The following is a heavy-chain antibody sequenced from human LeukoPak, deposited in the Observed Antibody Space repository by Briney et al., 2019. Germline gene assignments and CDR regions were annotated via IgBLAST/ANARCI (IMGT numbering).Heavy chain of an antibody. J-gene: IGHJ5*02. V-gene: IGHV4-59*06. Sequence: SETLSLTCTVSGGSISNYYWSWIRQSPGKGLEWIGYIYYSGSTYYNPSLKSRVTISVDTSKNQFSLKLSSVTAADTAVYYCARGVDRGRIAAAGNNWFDPWGQGTLVTVSS. CDR1: GGSISNYY. CDR3: ARGVDRGRIAAAGNNWFDP. CDR2: IYYSGST. D-gene: IGHD6-13*01.